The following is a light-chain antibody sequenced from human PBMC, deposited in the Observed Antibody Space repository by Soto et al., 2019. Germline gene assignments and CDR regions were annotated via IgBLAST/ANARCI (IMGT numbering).Light chain of an antibody. CDR2: GAS. Sequence: EIGLTQSPGTLSLSPGERATLSCRASQSVSSSYLAWYQQKPGQAPRLLIYGASSRATGIPDRFSGSGSGTDFTLTISRLEPEDFAVYYSQQYGSSLFTFGQGTRLEIK. V-gene: IGKV3-20*01. CDR1: QSVSSSY. CDR3: QQYGSSLFT. J-gene: IGKJ5*01.